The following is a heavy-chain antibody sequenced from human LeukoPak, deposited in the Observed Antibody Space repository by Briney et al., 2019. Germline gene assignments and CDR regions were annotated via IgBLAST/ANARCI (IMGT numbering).Heavy chain of an antibody. Sequence: GRSLRLSCAASGFTFSNYWMSWVRQAPGKGLEWVANIKPDGSEKYCVDSVKGRFSISRDNVRNVLYLQMNNLRAGDTALYYCARGDFWSGDYTDAFDVWGQGTMVTVSA. J-gene: IGHJ3*01. V-gene: IGHV3-7*04. CDR2: IKPDGSEK. CDR3: ARGDFWSGDYTDAFDV. D-gene: IGHD3-3*01. CDR1: GFTFSNYW.